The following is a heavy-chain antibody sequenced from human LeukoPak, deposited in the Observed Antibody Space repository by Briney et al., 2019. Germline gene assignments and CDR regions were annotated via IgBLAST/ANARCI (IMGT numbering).Heavy chain of an antibody. D-gene: IGHD3-10*01. CDR3: ARELGVRGVIINPAYFDY. Sequence: GGSLRLSCAASGFTFSSYAMHWVRQAPGKGLEWVAVISYDGSNKYYADSVKGRFTISRDNSKNSLYLQMNSLRAEDTAVYYCARELGVRGVIINPAYFDYWGQGTLVTVSS. CDR1: GFTFSSYA. V-gene: IGHV3-30*04. J-gene: IGHJ4*02. CDR2: ISYDGSNK.